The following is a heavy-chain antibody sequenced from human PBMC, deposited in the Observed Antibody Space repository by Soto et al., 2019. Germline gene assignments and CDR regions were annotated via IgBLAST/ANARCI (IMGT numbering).Heavy chain of an antibody. V-gene: IGHV5-51*01. CDR1: GYSFTSYW. J-gene: IGHJ3*02. CDR2: IYPGDSDT. Sequence: DSLKISCKGSGYSFTSYWIGWVRQMPGKGLECMGIIYPGDSDTRYSPSFQGQVTISADKSISTAYLQWSSLKASDTAMYYCARKIHYYDSSGCLWKDAFDIWGQGTMVNVSS. D-gene: IGHD3-22*01. CDR3: ARKIHYYDSSGCLWKDAFDI.